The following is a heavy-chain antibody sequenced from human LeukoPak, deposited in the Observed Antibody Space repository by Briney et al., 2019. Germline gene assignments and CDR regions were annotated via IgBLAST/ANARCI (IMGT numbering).Heavy chain of an antibody. CDR2: IGTVGDT. CDR1: GFTFSSYD. V-gene: IGHV3-13*04. CDR3: ARGPHGDRYYFDY. D-gene: IGHD7-27*01. Sequence: GGSLRLSCAASGFTFSSYDMHWVRQATGKGLEWVSAIGTVGDTYYPGSVKGRFTISRENAKNSLYLQMNSLRAGDTAVYYCARGPHGDRYYFDYWGQGTLVTVSS. J-gene: IGHJ4*02.